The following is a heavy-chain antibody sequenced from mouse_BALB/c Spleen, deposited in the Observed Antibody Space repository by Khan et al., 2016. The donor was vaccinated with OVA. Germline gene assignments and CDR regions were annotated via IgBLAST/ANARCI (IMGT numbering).Heavy chain of an antibody. V-gene: IGHV1-5*01. D-gene: IGHD4-1*01. CDR2: IYPGNTDT. J-gene: IGHJ3*01. CDR1: GYTFTSYW. Sequence: VQLQQSGTVLARPGASVKMSCKASGYTFTSYWMHWVKQRPGQGLEWIGDIYPGNTDTNYNQKFKGKAKLTAVTSTSTAYMELSSLTNEDSAFYYCTRRNWDVAWFAYWGQGTLVTVSA. CDR3: TRRNWDVAWFAY.